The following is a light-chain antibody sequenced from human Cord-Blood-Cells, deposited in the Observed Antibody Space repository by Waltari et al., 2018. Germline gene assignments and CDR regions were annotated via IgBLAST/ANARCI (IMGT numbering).Light chain of an antibody. V-gene: IGLV2-14*01. CDR3: SSYTSSSTWV. J-gene: IGLJ3*02. Sequence: QSALTQPASVSGSPGQSITISCTGTSSYVGGYNYVPWYQQHPGKAPQLMIYDVSKRPSGVSNRFSGSKSGNTASLTISGLQAEDEADYYCSSYTSSSTWVFGGGTKLTVL. CDR2: DVS. CDR1: SSYVGGYNY.